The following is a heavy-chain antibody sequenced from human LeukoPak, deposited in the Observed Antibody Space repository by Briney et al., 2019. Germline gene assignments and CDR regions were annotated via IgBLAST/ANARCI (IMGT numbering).Heavy chain of an antibody. CDR1: GFTFSSYE. D-gene: IGHD4-17*01. J-gene: IGHJ4*02. V-gene: IGHV3-48*03. CDR2: TTSSGSTI. Sequence: PGGSLRLSCAASGFTFSSYEMNWVRQAPGKGLEWVSYTTSSGSTIYYADSVKGRFTISRDNVKSSLSLQMNGLRAEDTAVYYCARARGMDDYGDFRIKWGQGTLVTVSS. CDR3: ARARGMDDYGDFRIK.